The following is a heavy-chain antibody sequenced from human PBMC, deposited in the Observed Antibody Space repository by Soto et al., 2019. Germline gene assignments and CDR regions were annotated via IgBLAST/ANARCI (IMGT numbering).Heavy chain of an antibody. CDR2: INPSGGST. CDR1: GYTFTSYY. V-gene: IGHV1-46*01. Sequence: ASVKVSCKASGYTFTSYYMHWVRRAPGQGLEWMGIINPSGGSTSYAQKFQGRVTMTRDTSTSTVYMELSSLRSEDTAVYYCASSLIGNDFPPNYWGQGTLVTVSS. D-gene: IGHD3-3*01. J-gene: IGHJ4*02. CDR3: ASSLIGNDFPPNY.